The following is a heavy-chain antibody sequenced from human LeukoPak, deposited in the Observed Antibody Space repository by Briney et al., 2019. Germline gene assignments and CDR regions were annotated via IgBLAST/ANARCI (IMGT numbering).Heavy chain of an antibody. CDR1: GFTFSSYA. D-gene: IGHD4-23*01. CDR3: AKDGALLRWPVYYFDY. J-gene: IGHJ4*02. Sequence: GGSLRLSCAASGFTFSSYAMSWVRQAPGKGLEWVSAISGSGGSTYYADSVKGRFTISRDNSKNTLCLQMNSLRAEDTAVYYCAKDGALLRWPVYYFDYWGQGTLVTVSS. CDR2: ISGSGGST. V-gene: IGHV3-23*01.